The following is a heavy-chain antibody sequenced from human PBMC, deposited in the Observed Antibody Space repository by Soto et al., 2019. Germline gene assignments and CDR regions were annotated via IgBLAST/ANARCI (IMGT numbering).Heavy chain of an antibody. CDR2: LVVGSGNT. Sequence: GASVKVSCKTSGFMFTSSAVQWVRQARGQRLEWIGWLVVGSGNTHYAQHFQERVTLTRDMSTGTAYMELSSLRSEDTAIYYCARSSGGVFGIIIEGSNWCAPWGQGTLVTVSS. CDR3: ARSSGGVFGIIIEGSNWCAP. V-gene: IGHV1-58*01. D-gene: IGHD3-3*01. CDR1: GFMFTSSA. J-gene: IGHJ5*02.